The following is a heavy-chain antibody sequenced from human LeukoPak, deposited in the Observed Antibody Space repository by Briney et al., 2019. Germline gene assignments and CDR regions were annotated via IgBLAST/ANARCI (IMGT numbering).Heavy chain of an antibody. D-gene: IGHD6-19*01. J-gene: IGHJ4*02. CDR2: ISWNSGSI. CDR1: GFAFSTYD. Sequence: GGSLRLSCAASGFAFSTYDMGWVRQAPGKGLEWVSGISWNSGSIGYADSVKGRFTISRDNAKNSLYPQMNSLRAEDTALYYCTKERADTSFDYWGQGTLATVSS. V-gene: IGHV3-9*01. CDR3: TKERADTSFDY.